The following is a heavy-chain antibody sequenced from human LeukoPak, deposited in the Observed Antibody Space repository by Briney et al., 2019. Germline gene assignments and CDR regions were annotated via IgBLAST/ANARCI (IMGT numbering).Heavy chain of an antibody. CDR1: GGTFTSYD. CDR2: MNPNSGNT. J-gene: IGHJ4*02. Sequence: GASVKVSCKASGGTFTSYDINWVRQAPGQGLEWMGWMNPNSGNTDYAQKFQGRVTITRNTSISTAYMELSSLRSEDTGVYYCARGTIYDYVWGSYRLAPYFDSWGQGTLVTVSS. V-gene: IGHV1-8*03. CDR3: ARGTIYDYVWGSYRLAPYFDS. D-gene: IGHD3-16*02.